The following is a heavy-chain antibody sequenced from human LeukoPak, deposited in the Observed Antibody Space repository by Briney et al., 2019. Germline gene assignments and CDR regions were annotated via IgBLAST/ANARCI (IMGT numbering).Heavy chain of an antibody. CDR3: ARADFWGAFDI. V-gene: IGHV4-59*01. CDR1: GGSIGSYY. Sequence: SETLSLTCTVSGGSIGSYYWSWIRQPPGKGLEWIGFFYYTGSTNYNPSLKSRVTISADTSKTQFSLKLNSVTAADTAVYYCARADFWGAFDIWGQGTMVTVSS. CDR2: FYYTGST. D-gene: IGHD3-3*01. J-gene: IGHJ3*02.